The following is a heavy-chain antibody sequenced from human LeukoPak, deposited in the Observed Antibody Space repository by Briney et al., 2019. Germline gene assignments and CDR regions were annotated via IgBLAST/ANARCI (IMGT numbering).Heavy chain of an antibody. V-gene: IGHV5-51*01. CDR2: IYPDDSDT. CDR3: ARGVAWRDDLTAFDM. J-gene: IGHJ3*02. CDR1: GYRFNVYW. Sequence: GESLKISCQGSGYRFNVYWIGWVRQLPGKSLEWMGIIYPDDSDTRYSPSFRGQVTISADKSINTAYLQWRSLKASDTALYYCARGVAWRDDLTAFDMWGQGTMATVSS. D-gene: IGHD3-10*01.